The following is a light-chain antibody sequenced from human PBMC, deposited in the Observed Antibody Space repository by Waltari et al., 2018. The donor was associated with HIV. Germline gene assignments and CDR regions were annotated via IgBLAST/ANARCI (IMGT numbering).Light chain of an antibody. CDR1: QSLVDTDGNTY. V-gene: IGKV2-30*01. CDR2: RAS. Sequence: DVVMTQSPLSLPVTLGQPASISCRSSQSLVDTDGNTYLNWFQQRPGQSPRRLIYRASHRDSGVPDRFSGSGSGTEFTLKISRVEADDIGIYYCMQATHWSITFGQGTRLEIK. J-gene: IGKJ5*01. CDR3: MQATHWSIT.